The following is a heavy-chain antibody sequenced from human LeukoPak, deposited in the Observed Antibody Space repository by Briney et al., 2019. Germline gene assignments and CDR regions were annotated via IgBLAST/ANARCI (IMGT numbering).Heavy chain of an antibody. CDR3: ARNFVPAAKYDAFDI. J-gene: IGHJ3*02. V-gene: IGHV5-51*01. Sequence: GESLKISCKGSGYSFTSYWIGWVRQMPGKGLEWMGIIYPGDSDTRYSPSFQGQVTISADKSISTAYLQCSSLKASDTAMYYCARNFVPAAKYDAFDIWGQGTMVTVSS. CDR1: GYSFTSYW. D-gene: IGHD2-2*01. CDR2: IYPGDSDT.